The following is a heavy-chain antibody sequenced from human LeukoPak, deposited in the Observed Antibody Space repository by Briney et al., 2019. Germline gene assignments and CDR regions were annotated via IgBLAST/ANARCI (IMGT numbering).Heavy chain of an antibody. J-gene: IGHJ5*02. V-gene: IGHV4-39*07. Sequence: PSETLSLTCTVSGGSISISGYYWGWIRQPPGKGLEWIGSIYYSGSTYYNPSLKSRVTISVDTSKNQFSLKLSSVTAADTAVYYCARGATNRGANWFDPWGQGTLVTVSS. CDR3: ARGATNRGANWFDP. CDR1: GGSISISGYY. D-gene: IGHD2-8*01. CDR2: IYYSGST.